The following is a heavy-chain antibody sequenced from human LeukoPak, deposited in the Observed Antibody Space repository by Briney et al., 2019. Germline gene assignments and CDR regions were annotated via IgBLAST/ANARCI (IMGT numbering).Heavy chain of an antibody. D-gene: IGHD6-13*01. V-gene: IGHV3-30*18. J-gene: IGHJ5*02. CDR2: ISYDGSNK. CDR3: AKDSRAAGVNWFDP. Sequence: GGSLRLSCAASGFTFSSYAMHWVRQAPGKGLEWVAVISYDGSNKYYADSVKGRFTISRDNSKNTLYLQMNSLRAEDTAVYYCAKDSRAAGVNWFDPWGQGTLVTVSS. CDR1: GFTFSSYA.